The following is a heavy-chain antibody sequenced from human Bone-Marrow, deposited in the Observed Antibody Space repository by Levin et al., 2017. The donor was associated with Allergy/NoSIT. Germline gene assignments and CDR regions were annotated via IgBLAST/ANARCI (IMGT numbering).Heavy chain of an antibody. V-gene: IGHV1-8*01. Sequence: GESLKISCKASGYTFTSYDINWVRQATGQGLEWMGWMNPNSGNTGYAQKIQGRVTMTRNTSISTAYMELSSLRSEDTAVYYCARGIAARRGQRGYYYYGMDVWGQGTTVTVSS. J-gene: IGHJ6*02. CDR3: ARGIAARRGQRGYYYYGMDV. D-gene: IGHD6-6*01. CDR2: MNPNSGNT. CDR1: GYTFTSYD.